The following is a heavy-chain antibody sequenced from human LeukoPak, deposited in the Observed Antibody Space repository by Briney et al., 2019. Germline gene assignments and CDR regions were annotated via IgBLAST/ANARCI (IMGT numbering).Heavy chain of an antibody. V-gene: IGHV3-48*01. D-gene: IGHD2-2*01. CDR3: ATRFWGYCSRNSCPLDN. CDR1: GFTFSSYS. CDR2: IISTGSTT. J-gene: IGHJ4*02. Sequence: PGGSLRLSCAASGFTFSSYSMNWVRQAPGKGLEWISYIISTGSTTYYADSVKGRFTVSRDNANNSLSLQMSSLRAEDTAVYYCATRFWGYCSRNSCPLDNWGQGTLVTVAS.